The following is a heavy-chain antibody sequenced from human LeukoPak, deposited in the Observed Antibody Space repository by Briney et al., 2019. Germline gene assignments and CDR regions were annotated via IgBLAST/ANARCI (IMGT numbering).Heavy chain of an antibody. CDR1: GYTFTGYY. Sequence: ASVKVSCKASGYTFTGYYMHWVRQAPGQGLEWMGWINPNSGGTNYAQKFQGRVTMTRDTSISTAYMELSSLRSEDTAVYYCARKSYYDFWSYMDVWGKGTTVTVSS. CDR2: INPNSGGT. CDR3: ARKSYYDFWSYMDV. V-gene: IGHV1-2*02. J-gene: IGHJ6*03. D-gene: IGHD3-3*01.